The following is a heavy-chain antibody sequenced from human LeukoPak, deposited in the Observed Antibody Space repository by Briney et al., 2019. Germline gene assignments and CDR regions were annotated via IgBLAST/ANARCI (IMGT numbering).Heavy chain of an antibody. Sequence: PGGTLRLSCAASGFSFSSYWMHWVRQAPGKGLVWVSRISSDGSSTIYADSVKGRFTISRDNSKNMLYLQMSSLRAEDTAVYFCAKGSSFYFDYWGQGTLVTVSS. D-gene: IGHD5-18*01. V-gene: IGHV3-74*01. CDR2: ISSDGSST. J-gene: IGHJ4*02. CDR1: GFSFSSYW. CDR3: AKGSSFYFDY.